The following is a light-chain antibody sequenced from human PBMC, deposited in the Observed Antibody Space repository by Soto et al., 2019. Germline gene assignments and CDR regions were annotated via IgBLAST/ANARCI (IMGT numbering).Light chain of an antibody. CDR2: AAS. V-gene: IGKV1-5*01. CDR3: QQYYSYLLT. Sequence: DIQMTQSPPTLSASVGDRVTITCRASQPISSWLAWYHRKPGKAPKLLIYAASTLQSGVPSRFSGSGSGTDFTLTISCLQSEDFATYYCQQYYSYLLTFGGGTKVDIK. CDR1: QPISSW. J-gene: IGKJ4*01.